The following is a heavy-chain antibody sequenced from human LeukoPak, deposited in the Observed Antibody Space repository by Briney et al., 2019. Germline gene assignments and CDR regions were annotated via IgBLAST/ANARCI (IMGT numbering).Heavy chain of an antibody. J-gene: IGHJ4*02. D-gene: IGHD2-21*02. CDR1: GFTFSSYG. CDR3: ARLFYTYFDY. V-gene: IGHV3-30*02. CDR2: IRYDGSNK. Sequence: PGGSLRLSCAASGFTFSSYGMHWVRQAPGKGLEWVAFIRYDGSNKYYADSVKGRFTISRDNSKNTLYLQMNSLRAEDTAVYYCARLFYTYFDYWGQGTPVTVSS.